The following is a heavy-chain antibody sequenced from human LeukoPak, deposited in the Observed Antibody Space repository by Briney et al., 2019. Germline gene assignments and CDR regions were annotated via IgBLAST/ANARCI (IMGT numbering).Heavy chain of an antibody. CDR3: ARGSSNDYGDSPVDY. Sequence: ASVKVSCKASGYTFTSYGINWVRQATGQGLEWVGWMNPNSGNTGYAQKFQGRVTMTRNTSISTAYMELSSLRSEDTAVYYCARGSSNDYGDSPVDYWGQGTLVTVSS. CDR1: GYTFTSYG. D-gene: IGHD4-17*01. CDR2: MNPNSGNT. J-gene: IGHJ4*02. V-gene: IGHV1-8*01.